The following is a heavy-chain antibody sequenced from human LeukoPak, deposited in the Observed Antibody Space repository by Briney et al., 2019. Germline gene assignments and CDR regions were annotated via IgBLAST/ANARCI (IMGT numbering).Heavy chain of an antibody. CDR1: DFSVRSNY. J-gene: IGHJ4*02. CDR3: ARAPYIGRYYFDY. CDR2: IYIGGSK. Sequence: GGSLRLSCAASDFSVRSNYMSWVRQAPGKGLEWVSVIYIGGSKSYADSVRGRFTISRDNAKNTLYLQMNSLRAEDTAVYYCARAPYIGRYYFDYWGQGTLVTVSS. D-gene: IGHD1-26*01. V-gene: IGHV3-53*01.